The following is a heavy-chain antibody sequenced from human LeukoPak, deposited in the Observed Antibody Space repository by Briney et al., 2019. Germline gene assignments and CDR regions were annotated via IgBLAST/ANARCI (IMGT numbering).Heavy chain of an antibody. V-gene: IGHV1-2*02. CDR3: ARVHLGYCSGGSCYEEYYFDY. CDR2: INANSGGT. Sequence: ASVKVSCKASGYTFTGYYFHWVRQAPGQGLEWMGRINANSGGTNYAQKFQGRVTMTRDTSTSTAYMELSRLKSDDTAVYYCARVHLGYCSGGSCYEEYYFDYWGQGTLVTVSS. D-gene: IGHD2-15*01. CDR1: GYTFTGYY. J-gene: IGHJ4*02.